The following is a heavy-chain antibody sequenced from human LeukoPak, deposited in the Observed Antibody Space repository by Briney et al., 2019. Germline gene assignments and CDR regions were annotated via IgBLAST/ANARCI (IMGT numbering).Heavy chain of an antibody. Sequence: ASVKVSCKASGYTFTSYGISWVRQAPGQGLEWMGWISAYNGNTYYAQKLQGRVTMTTDTSTGTANMELRSLRSDDTAVYYCARDVYCTSVSCYGFGMDVWGQGTTVTVSS. V-gene: IGHV1-18*01. CDR2: ISAYNGNT. CDR3: ARDVYCTSVSCYGFGMDV. CDR1: GYTFTSYG. J-gene: IGHJ6*02. D-gene: IGHD2-2*01.